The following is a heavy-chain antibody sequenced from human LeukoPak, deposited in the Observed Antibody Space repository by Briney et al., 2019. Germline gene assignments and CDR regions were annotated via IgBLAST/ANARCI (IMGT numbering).Heavy chain of an antibody. CDR3: ARGKRFLEWLLFTHYYYMDV. CDR1: GFTFSNYW. V-gene: IGHV3-7*01. CDR2: IKQDGSEK. J-gene: IGHJ6*03. D-gene: IGHD3-3*01. Sequence: GGSLRLSCAASGFTFSNYWMSWVRQAPGKGLEWVANIKQDGSEKYYVDSVKGRFTISRDNAKNSLYLQMNSLRAEDTAVYYCARGKRFLEWLLFTHYYYMDVWGKGTTVTVSS.